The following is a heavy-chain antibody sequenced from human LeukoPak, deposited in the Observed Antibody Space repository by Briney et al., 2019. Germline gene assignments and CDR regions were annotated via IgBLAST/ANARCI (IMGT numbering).Heavy chain of an antibody. CDR2: IYYSGST. CDR3: ARHFTMVRGPFFDI. V-gene: IGHV4-59*08. CDR1: GGSISSYY. J-gene: IGHJ3*02. Sequence: PSETLSLTCTVSGGSISSYYWSWIRQPPGKGLEWIGYIYYSGSTNYNPSLKSRVTISVDTSKNQFSLKLSSVTAADTAVYYCARHFTMVRGPFFDIWGQGTMVTVSS. D-gene: IGHD3-10*01.